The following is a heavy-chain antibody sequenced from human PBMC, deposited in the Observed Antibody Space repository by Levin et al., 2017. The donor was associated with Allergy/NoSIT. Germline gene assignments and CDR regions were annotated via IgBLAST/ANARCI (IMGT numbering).Heavy chain of an antibody. V-gene: IGHV3-11*03. J-gene: IGHJ3*02. CDR1: GFTFGDYY. D-gene: IGHD1-26*01. CDR2: ISSSSTYT. CDR3: ARLRGGSYHDAFDI. Sequence: GASVKVSCAASGFTFGDYYMTWIRQAPGKGLEWVSSISSSSTYTKYADSVKGRFTISRDNAKNSLYLQMNSLRAEDTAVYYCARLRGGSYHDAFDIWGQGTMVSVSS.